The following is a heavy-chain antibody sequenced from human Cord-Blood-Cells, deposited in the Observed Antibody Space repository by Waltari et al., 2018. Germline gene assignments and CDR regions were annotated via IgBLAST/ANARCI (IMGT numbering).Heavy chain of an antibody. CDR2: INHSGST. V-gene: IGHV4-34*01. D-gene: IGHD3-9*01. J-gene: IGHJ4*02. CDR3: ARGNYDILTGYYSN. CDR1: GGSFSGYY. Sequence: QVQLPQWGAGLLKPSETLSLTCAVYGGSFSGYYWSWIRQPPGKGLEWIGEINHSGSTNYNPSLKSRVTISVDTSKNQFSLKLSSVTAADTAVYYCARGNYDILTGYYSNWGQGTLVTVSS.